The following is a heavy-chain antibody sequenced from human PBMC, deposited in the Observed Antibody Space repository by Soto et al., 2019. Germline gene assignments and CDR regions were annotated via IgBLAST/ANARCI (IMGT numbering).Heavy chain of an antibody. CDR2: INPSGGST. D-gene: IGHD6-13*01. Sequence: ASVKVSCKASGYTFTSYYMHWVRQAPGQGLEWMGIINPSGGSTSYAQKFQGRVTITRDTSASTAYMELSSLRSEDTAVYYCAFIADPRGVDYWGQGTLVTVSS. J-gene: IGHJ4*02. CDR3: AFIADPRGVDY. V-gene: IGHV1-46*01. CDR1: GYTFTSYY.